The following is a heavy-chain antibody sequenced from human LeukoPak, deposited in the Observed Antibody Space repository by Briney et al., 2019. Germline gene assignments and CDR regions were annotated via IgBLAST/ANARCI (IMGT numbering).Heavy chain of an antibody. CDR3: ARGGRYDYVWGSYRYTY. D-gene: IGHD3-16*02. CDR1: GYSFTSYW. J-gene: IGHJ4*02. V-gene: IGHV5-10-1*01. Sequence: GESLRISCKGSGYSFTSYWISWVRQMPGKGLEWMGRIDPSASYTNYSPSFQGHVTTSADKSISTAYLQWSSLKASDTAMYYCARGGRYDYVWGSYRYTYWGQGALVTVSS. CDR2: IDPSASYT.